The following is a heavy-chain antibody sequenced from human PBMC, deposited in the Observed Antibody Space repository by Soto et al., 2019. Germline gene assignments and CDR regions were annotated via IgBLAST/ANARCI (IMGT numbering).Heavy chain of an antibody. CDR1: GFTFSSYW. J-gene: IGHJ3*02. D-gene: IGHD2-21*01. V-gene: IGHV3-7*01. Sequence: GGSLRLSCAASGFTFSSYWMSWVRQAPGKGLEWVANIKQDGSEKYYVDSVKGRFTISRDNAKNSLYLQMNSLRAEDTAVYYCARDPSRLLQAKRAFDIRGQGTMVTV. CDR3: ARDPSRLLQAKRAFDI. CDR2: IKQDGSEK.